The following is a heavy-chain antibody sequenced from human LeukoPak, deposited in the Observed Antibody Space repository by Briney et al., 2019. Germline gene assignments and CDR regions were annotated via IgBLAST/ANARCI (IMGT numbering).Heavy chain of an antibody. CDR2: ISGSGGST. CDR1: GLTFSSYA. J-gene: IGHJ3*02. V-gene: IGHV3-23*01. D-gene: IGHD6-13*01. CDR3: AKRSSSSWYGFDI. Sequence: GGSLRLSCAASGLTFSSYAMSWVRQAPGKGLEWVSAISGSGGSTYYADSVKGRFTISRDNSKNTLYLQMNSLRAEDTAVYYCAKRSSSSWYGFDIWGQGTMVTVSS.